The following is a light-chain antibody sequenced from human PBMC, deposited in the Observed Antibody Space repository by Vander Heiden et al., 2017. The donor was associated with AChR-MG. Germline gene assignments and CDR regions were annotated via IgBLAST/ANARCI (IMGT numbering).Light chain of an antibody. CDR1: QSIPSGS. CDR3: QQYDTSPTT. V-gene: IGKV3-20*01. CDR2: AAS. J-gene: IGKJ2*01. Sequence: DIVLTQSPGTLSLSPGERATLSCRASQSIPSGSLAWYQQKPGQAPRLLIYAASGRATGIPDRFSGSGSGTDFALTISRLEPEDFAVYSCQQYDTSPTTFGQRTKLEIK.